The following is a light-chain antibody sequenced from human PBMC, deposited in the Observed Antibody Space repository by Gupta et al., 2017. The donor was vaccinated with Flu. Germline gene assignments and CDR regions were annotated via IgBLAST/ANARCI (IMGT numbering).Light chain of an antibody. CDR1: SSNIGAGYD. CDR2: GNT. CDR3: QSYDNSLSAWV. V-gene: IGLV1-40*01. J-gene: IGLJ3*02. Sequence: QSVLTQPPSVSGAPGQRVTISCTGSSSNIGAGYDVHWYQQVPGTAPKLLSYGNTNRPSGVPERFSGSKSGTSASLAITGLQTEDETEYYCQSYDNSLSAWVCGGGTKVTVL.